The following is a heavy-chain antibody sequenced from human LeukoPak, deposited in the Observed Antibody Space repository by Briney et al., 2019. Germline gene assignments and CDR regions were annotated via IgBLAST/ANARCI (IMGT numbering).Heavy chain of an antibody. CDR1: GGSISSYY. D-gene: IGHD6-19*01. J-gene: IGHJ4*02. Sequence: PSETLSLTCTVSGGSISSYYWSWIRQPPGKGLEWIGYIYYSGSTNYNPSPKSRVTISLDKSRNHFSLKLTSVTAADSAVYYCARRSPYSTGWSSYFDYWGQGALVTVSS. CDR3: ARRSPYSTGWSSYFDY. V-gene: IGHV4-59*12. CDR2: IYYSGST.